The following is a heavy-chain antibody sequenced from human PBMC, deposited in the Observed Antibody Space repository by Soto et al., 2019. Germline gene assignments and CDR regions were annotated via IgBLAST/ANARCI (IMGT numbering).Heavy chain of an antibody. CDR3: ARQHYYDSSGAPVWFDP. CDR2: IYPGDPDT. D-gene: IGHD3-22*01. V-gene: IGHV5-51*01. J-gene: IGHJ5*02. Sequence: PGESLKISCKGSGYSFTSYWIGWVRQMPGKGLEWMGIIYPGDPDTRYSPSFQGQVTISADKSISTAYLQWSSLKASDTAMYYCARQHYYDSSGAPVWFDPWGQGTLVTVSS. CDR1: GYSFTSYW.